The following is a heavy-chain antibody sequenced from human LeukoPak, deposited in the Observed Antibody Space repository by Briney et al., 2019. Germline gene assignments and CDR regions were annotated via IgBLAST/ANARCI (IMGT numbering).Heavy chain of an antibody. CDR2: ISSYSGNT. Sequence: ASVKVSCKASGYTFTGHYIHWVRQAPGQGLEWMGWISSYSGNTNYAQNLQGRVTMTTDTPTSTAYMELRSLRSDDTAVYYCAKGRRSSFFDYWGQGTLVTVSS. J-gene: IGHJ4*02. V-gene: IGHV1-18*04. CDR1: GYTFTGHY. D-gene: IGHD6-6*01. CDR3: AKGRRSSFFDY.